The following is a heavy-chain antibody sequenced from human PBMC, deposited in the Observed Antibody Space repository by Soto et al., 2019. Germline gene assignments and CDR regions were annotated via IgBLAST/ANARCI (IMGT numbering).Heavy chain of an antibody. CDR1: GFTFSSYS. J-gene: IGHJ6*02. CDR2: IRSSSSYI. D-gene: IGHD4-17*01. CDR3: ASSAHPNYGDYGYYYYGMDV. Sequence: EVQLVESGGGLVKPGGSLRLSCAASGFTFSSYSMNWVRQAPGKGLEWVSSIRSSSSYIYYADSVKGRFTISRDNAKNSLYLQMNRLRAEDTAVYYCASSAHPNYGDYGYYYYGMDVWGQGTTVTVSS. V-gene: IGHV3-21*01.